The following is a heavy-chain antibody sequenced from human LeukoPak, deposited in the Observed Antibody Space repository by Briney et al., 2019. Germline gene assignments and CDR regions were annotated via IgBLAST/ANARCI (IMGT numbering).Heavy chain of an antibody. D-gene: IGHD7-27*01. V-gene: IGHV4-39*01. CDR2: IYYSGST. CDR3: ARHARSGVRDAFDI. J-gene: IGHJ3*02. CDR1: GVSISSSSYY. Sequence: SETLSLTCTVSGVSISSSSYYWGWIRQPPGKGLEWIGSIYYSGSTYYHPSLKSRVTISVDTSKNQFYLKLSSVTAADTAVYYCARHARSGVRDAFDIWGQGTMVTVSS.